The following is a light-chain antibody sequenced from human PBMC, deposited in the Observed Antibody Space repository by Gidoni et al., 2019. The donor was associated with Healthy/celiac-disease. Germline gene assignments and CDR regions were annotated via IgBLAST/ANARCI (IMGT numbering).Light chain of an antibody. CDR3: QQYNSYSPET. Sequence: DIQMTQSPSTLSASVGDRVTITCRASQSISSWLAWYQQKPGKAPKLLIYDASSLESGVPSRFSGSGSGTEFTPTISSLQPDDFATYYCQQYNSYSPETFXQXTKVEIK. V-gene: IGKV1-5*01. J-gene: IGKJ1*01. CDR1: QSISSW. CDR2: DAS.